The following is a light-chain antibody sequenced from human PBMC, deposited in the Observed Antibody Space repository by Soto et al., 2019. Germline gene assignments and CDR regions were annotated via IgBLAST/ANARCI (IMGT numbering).Light chain of an antibody. J-gene: IGLJ3*02. CDR1: SGPRSYD. CDR3: QTWGSGIWV. Sequence: QLGLTQSPSASASLGAAGKLTCTLSSGPRSYDIAWHQQQPEKGHRFWMKLSRDGSLTKGDEIPDRFSGSSSGAERYLTISSLHSEDEADYFCQTWGSGIWVFGGGTHLNVL. CDR2: LSRDGSL. V-gene: IGLV4-69*01.